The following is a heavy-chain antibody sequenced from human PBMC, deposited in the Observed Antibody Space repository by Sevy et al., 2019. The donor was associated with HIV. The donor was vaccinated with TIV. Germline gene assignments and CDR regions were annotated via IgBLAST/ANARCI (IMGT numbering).Heavy chain of an antibody. CDR2: IYYSGST. J-gene: IGHJ6*02. CDR1: GGSISSYY. CDR3: ARGVTTKRGLGMDV. Sequence: SETLSLTCTVSGGSISSYYWSWIRQPPGKGLEWIGYIYYSGSTNYNPSLKSRVTISVDTSKNQFSLKLSSVTAADTAVYYCARGVTTKRGLGMDVWGQRTTVTVSS. D-gene: IGHD4-17*01. V-gene: IGHV4-59*01.